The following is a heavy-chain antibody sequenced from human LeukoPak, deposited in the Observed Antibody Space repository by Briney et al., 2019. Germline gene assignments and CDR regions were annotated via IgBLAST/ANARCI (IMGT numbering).Heavy chain of an antibody. V-gene: IGHV4-59*01. J-gene: IGHJ6*02. CDR1: GGSISSYY. Sequence: SETLSLTCTVSGGSISSYYWSWIRQPPGKGLEWIGYIYYSGSTNYNPSLKSRVTISVDTSKNQSSLKLSSVTAADTAVYYCARTVYGGYWGYYYYGMDVWGQGTTVTVSS. D-gene: IGHD5-12*01. CDR2: IYYSGST. CDR3: ARTVYGGYWGYYYYGMDV.